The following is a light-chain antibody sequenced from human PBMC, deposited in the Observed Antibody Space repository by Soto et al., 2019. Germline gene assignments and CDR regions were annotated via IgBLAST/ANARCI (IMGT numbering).Light chain of an antibody. J-gene: IGKJ1*01. CDR1: QSISSSY. Sequence: EIVLTQSPGTLSLSPGKRATLSCRASQSISSSYLAWYQQRPGQAPRLLIYGASSRATGIPDRFSGSGSGTEFPLTISRLEPEDFAVYFCQQYGSSSWTFGQGTKVEIK. CDR2: GAS. V-gene: IGKV3-20*01. CDR3: QQYGSSSWT.